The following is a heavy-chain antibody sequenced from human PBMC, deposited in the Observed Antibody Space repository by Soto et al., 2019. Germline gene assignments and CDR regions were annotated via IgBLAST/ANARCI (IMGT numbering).Heavy chain of an antibody. CDR2: INPNSGGT. CDR3: ARARRNLCTGSSWFDT. Sequence: ASVKVSCKASGYTFTGYYMHWVRQAPGQGLEWMGWINPNSGGTNYAQKFQGRVTMTRDTSISTAYMELSGLSSDDTAVYYCARARRNLCTGSSWFDTWGQGTLVTVSS. V-gene: IGHV1-2*02. D-gene: IGHD2-8*02. J-gene: IGHJ5*02. CDR1: GYTFTGYY.